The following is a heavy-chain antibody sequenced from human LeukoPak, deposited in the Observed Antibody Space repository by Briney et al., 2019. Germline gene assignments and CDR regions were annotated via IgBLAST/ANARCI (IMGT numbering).Heavy chain of an antibody. CDR3: AKSYYYDSSGSRIEYFQH. CDR2: VSYDGSIE. V-gene: IGHV3-30-3*02. CDR1: GFTFSSYA. J-gene: IGHJ1*01. Sequence: PGRSLRLSCAASGFTFSSYAMYWVRQAPGKGLEWVAIVSYDGSIEYYADSVKGRFTISRDNSKNTLYLQMNSLRAEDTAVYYCAKSYYYDSSGSRIEYFQHWGQGTLVTASS. D-gene: IGHD3-22*01.